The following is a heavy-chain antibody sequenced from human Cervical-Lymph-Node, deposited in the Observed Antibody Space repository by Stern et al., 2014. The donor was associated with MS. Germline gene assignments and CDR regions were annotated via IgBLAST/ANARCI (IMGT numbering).Heavy chain of an antibody. CDR1: GFSFSRYA. V-gene: IGHV3-33*01. CDR3: ASAYSSSHYYFDY. D-gene: IGHD6-13*01. J-gene: IGHJ4*02. CDR2: IWYDGSNP. Sequence: VQLVESGGGVVQPGRSLRLSCAASGFSFSRYAMHWVRQAPGKGLEWVALIWYDGSNPDFADSVTGRFTVSRDNSKNTLYLQMNVLRAEDTAVYYCASAYSSSHYYFDYWGQGTLVTVSS.